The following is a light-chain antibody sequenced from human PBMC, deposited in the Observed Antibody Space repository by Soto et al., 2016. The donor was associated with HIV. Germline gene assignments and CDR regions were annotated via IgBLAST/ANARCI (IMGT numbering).Light chain of an antibody. CDR1: DIETKS. CDR3: QVWDSRSNPRV. V-gene: IGLV3-21*03. CDR2: DDN. J-gene: IGLJ1*01. Sequence: SYVLTQPPSVSVAPGKTATITCGGNDIETKSVHWYQQRPGLAPVLVVFDDNDRPSRIPERFSGSNSGNTATLTISRVETGDEADYYCQVWDSRSNPRVFGTGTKVTV.